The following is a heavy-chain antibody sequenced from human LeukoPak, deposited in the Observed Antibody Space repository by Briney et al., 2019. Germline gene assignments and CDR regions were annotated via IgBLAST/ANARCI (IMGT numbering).Heavy chain of an antibody. J-gene: IGHJ4*02. CDR2: IYYSGST. CDR3: ARDPYCSGGSCWGG. Sequence: SETLSLTCTVSGGSISSYYWSWIRQPPGKGLKWIGYIYYSGSTNYNPSLKSRVTISVDTSKNQFSLKLSSVTAADTAVYYCARDPYCSGGSCWGGWGQGTLVTVSS. CDR1: GGSISSYY. D-gene: IGHD2-15*01. V-gene: IGHV4-59*01.